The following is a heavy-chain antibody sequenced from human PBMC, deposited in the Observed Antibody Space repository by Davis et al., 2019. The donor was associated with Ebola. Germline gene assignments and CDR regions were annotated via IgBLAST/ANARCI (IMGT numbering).Heavy chain of an antibody. CDR2: INRRGST. Sequence: SETLSLTCAVYGDLFSGYYWTWIRQSPGKGLEWIGEINRRGSTNYNPSLKSRLTISIDTSTNQFSLKLRSVTAADTAMYYCARANTGMVPPEIDSWGQGTKVTVSS. V-gene: IGHV4-34*01. CDR1: GDLFSGYY. D-gene: IGHD5-18*01. CDR3: ARANTGMVPPEIDS. J-gene: IGHJ4*02.